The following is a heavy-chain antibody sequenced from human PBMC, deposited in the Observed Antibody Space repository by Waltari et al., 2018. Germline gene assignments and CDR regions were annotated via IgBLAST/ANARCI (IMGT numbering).Heavy chain of an antibody. J-gene: IGHJ6*02. CDR1: GFNFRFEC. CDR2: IGSSGSYV. CDR3: ARPGYCTGNSCHYYGMDV. D-gene: IGHD2-2*01. V-gene: IGHV3-21*02. Sequence: EVQLVESGGGLVKPGGAMRLSWARSGFNFRFECFNWFRQAPGMGLEWVFSIGSSGSYVYYAGSVKGRFTISRDDARKSLFLVMNSLRAEDTAVYYCARPGYCTGNSCHYYGMDVWGQGTTVTVSS.